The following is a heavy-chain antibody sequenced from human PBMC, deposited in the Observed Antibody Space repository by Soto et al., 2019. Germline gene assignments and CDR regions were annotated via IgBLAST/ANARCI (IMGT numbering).Heavy chain of an antibody. D-gene: IGHD3-16*01. CDR1: GFTFRSYS. Sequence: EVQLVESGGGLVQPGGSLRLSCAASGFTFRSYSMNWVRQAPGKGLEWISYISSSSSTIYYADSVKGRFIISRDNAKNALYLQMNSLRAEDTAVYYCASEGGLFEYWGQGTLVTVSS. J-gene: IGHJ4*02. V-gene: IGHV3-48*01. CDR3: ASEGGLFEY. CDR2: ISSSSSTI.